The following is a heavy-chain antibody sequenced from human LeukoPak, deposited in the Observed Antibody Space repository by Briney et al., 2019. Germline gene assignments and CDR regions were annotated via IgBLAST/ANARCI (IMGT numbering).Heavy chain of an antibody. V-gene: IGHV1-8*01. CDR2: MNPNSGNT. Sequence: GASVKVSCKASGYTFTSYDINWVRQATGQGLEWMGWMNPNSGNTGYAQKFQGRVTMTRNTSISTAYMELSSLRSEDTAVYYCARDYYYGSGSSPHYYGMDVRGQGTTVTVSS. D-gene: IGHD3-10*01. J-gene: IGHJ6*02. CDR3: ARDYYYGSGSSPHYYGMDV. CDR1: GYTFTSYD.